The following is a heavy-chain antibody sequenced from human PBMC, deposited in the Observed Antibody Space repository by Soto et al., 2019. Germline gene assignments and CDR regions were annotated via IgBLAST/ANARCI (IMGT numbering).Heavy chain of an antibody. CDR2: SISIFVAA. CDR3: ASTYSVATTLGYYYGMGV. D-gene: IGHD1-26*01. Sequence: SVKVCCKASGGTFSIYAISWGRQAHGQGLEVMGGSISIFVAANYAQKFQGRVRITADESTSTAYMELSSLRSEDTAVYYCASTYSVATTLGYYYGMGVWGQGTTVSVSS. CDR1: GGTFSIYA. V-gene: IGHV1-69*13. J-gene: IGHJ6*02.